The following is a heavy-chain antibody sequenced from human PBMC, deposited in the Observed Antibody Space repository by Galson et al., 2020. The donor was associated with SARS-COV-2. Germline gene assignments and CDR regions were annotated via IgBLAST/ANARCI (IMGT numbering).Heavy chain of an antibody. CDR1: GGSVSSGSYY. CDR3: AVLPYPYYAMDV. V-gene: IGHV4-61*02. Sequence: SETLSLTCTVSGGSVSSGSYYWTWIRPPAGKGLEWIGRFYTSGTTDYNPSLKSRVTISVDTSKNQFSLKLTSVTAADTAVYYCAVLPYPYYAMDVWGQGTTVTVSS. CDR2: FYTSGTT. J-gene: IGHJ6*02.